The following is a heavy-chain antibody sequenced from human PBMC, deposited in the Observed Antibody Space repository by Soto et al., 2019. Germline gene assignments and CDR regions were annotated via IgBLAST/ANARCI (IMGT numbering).Heavy chain of an antibody. CDR3: ARARVATISPYYYYGMDV. D-gene: IGHD5-12*01. J-gene: IGHJ6*02. V-gene: IGHV4-34*01. CDR1: GGSFSGYY. CDR2: INHSRST. Sequence: QVQLQQWGAGLLKPSETLSLTCAVYGGSFSGYYWSWIRQPPGKGLEWIGEINHSRSTNYNPSLKSRVTISVDTSKNQFSLKLSSVTAADTAVYYCARARVATISPYYYYGMDVWGQGTTVTVSS.